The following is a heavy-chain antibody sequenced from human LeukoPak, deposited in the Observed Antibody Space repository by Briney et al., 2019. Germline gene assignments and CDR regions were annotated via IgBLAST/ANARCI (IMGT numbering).Heavy chain of an antibody. CDR3: AKDRGGSSSWYRSGYYYYMDV. J-gene: IGHJ6*03. V-gene: IGHV3-30*02. Sequence: GGSLRLSCAASGFTFSSYGMHWVRQAPGKGLEWVAVIWYGGSNKYYADSVKGRFTISRDNSKNTLYLQMNSLRAEDTAVYYCAKDRGGSSSWYRSGYYYYMDVWGKGTTVTVS. D-gene: IGHD6-13*01. CDR1: GFTFSSYG. CDR2: IWYGGSNK.